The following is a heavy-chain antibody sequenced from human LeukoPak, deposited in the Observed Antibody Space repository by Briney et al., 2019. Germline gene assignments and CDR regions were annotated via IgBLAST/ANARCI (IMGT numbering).Heavy chain of an antibody. CDR2: IWYDGSNK. Sequence: GGSLRLSCAASGFTFSSYGMRWVRQAPGKGLEWVAVIWYDGSNKYYADSVKGRFTISRDNSKNTLYLQMNSLRAEDTAVYYCAKAPRAAAGTYNGMDVWGQGTTVTVSS. V-gene: IGHV3-33*06. CDR3: AKAPRAAAGTYNGMDV. D-gene: IGHD6-13*01. CDR1: GFTFSSYG. J-gene: IGHJ6*02.